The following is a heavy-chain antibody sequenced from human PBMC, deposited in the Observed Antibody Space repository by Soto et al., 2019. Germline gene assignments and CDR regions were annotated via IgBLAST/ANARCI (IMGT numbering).Heavy chain of an antibody. CDR1: GFTFGDYA. J-gene: IGHJ6*02. V-gene: IGHV3-49*03. Sequence: GGSLRLSCTASGFTFGDYAMSWFRQAPGKGLEWVGFIRSKAYGGTTEYAASVKGRFTISRDDSKSIAYLQMNSLKTEDTAVYYCTRDLITIFGVVIREYYYYYGMDVWGQGTTVTVSS. CDR3: TRDLITIFGVVIREYYYYYGMDV. D-gene: IGHD3-3*01. CDR2: IRSKAYGGTT.